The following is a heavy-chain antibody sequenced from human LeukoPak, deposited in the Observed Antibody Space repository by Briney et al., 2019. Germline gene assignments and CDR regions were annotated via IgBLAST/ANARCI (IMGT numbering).Heavy chain of an antibody. CDR2: IYHSGST. V-gene: IGHV4-38-2*02. CDR1: GYSISSGYY. J-gene: IGHJ4*02. D-gene: IGHD2-2*01. CDR3: ARDQKGASCYDK. Sequence: SETLSLTCTVSGYSISSGYYWGWIRQPPGKGLEWIGSIYHSGSTYYNPSLKSRVTISADTAKNQFSLKLSSVTAADTAVYYCARDQKGASCYDKWGQGTLVTVSS.